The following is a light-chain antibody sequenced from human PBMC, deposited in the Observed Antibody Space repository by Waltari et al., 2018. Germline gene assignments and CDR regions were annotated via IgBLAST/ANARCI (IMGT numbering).Light chain of an antibody. J-gene: IGLJ2*01. CDR3: SSYTSSSTGI. V-gene: IGLV2-14*01. CDR2: AVY. Sequence: QSALTQPASVSGSPGQSITISCTGTSSDIGGYNFVSWYQQHPGKVPKLKIYAVYNRPSGVSFRFSGSKSGNTASLTISGLQAEDEADYYCSSYTSSSTGIFGGGTKLTVL. CDR1: SSDIGGYNF.